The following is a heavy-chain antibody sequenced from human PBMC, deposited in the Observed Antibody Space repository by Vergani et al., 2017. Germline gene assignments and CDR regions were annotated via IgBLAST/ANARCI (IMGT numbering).Heavy chain of an antibody. Sequence: EVQLLESGGGLVQPGGSLRLSCAASGFTFSSYAMSWVRQAPGKGLEWVSAISGSGGSTYYADSVKGRFTIARDNSKNTLYLQMNSLRAEDTAVYYCAKEVVVVPAARDWLDPWGQGTLVTVSS. D-gene: IGHD2-2*01. CDR3: AKEVVVVPAARDWLDP. V-gene: IGHV3-23*01. J-gene: IGHJ5*02. CDR2: ISGSGGST. CDR1: GFTFSSYA.